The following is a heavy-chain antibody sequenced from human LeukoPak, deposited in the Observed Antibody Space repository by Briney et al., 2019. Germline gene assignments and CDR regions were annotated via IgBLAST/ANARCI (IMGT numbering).Heavy chain of an antibody. J-gene: IGHJ6*02. D-gene: IGHD4-17*01. CDR3: ARGHGDYKFGMDV. CDR1: GYTFISYY. CDR2: INPSGGST. Sequence: GASVKVSCKASGYTFISYYMHWVRQAPGQGLQWMGIINPSGGSTTYAQKFQGRVTMTRDTSTSTVYMDPSSLRSEDTAVYYCARGHGDYKFGMDVWGQGTTVTVSS. V-gene: IGHV1-46*01.